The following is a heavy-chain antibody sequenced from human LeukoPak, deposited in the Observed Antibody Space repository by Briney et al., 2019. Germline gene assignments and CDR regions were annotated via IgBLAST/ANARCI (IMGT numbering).Heavy chain of an antibody. CDR2: INSDGSST. Sequence: GGSLRLSCAAPGFTLRSYLMHWVRPAPAKGVVWVLRINSDGSSTSYADSVKGRFTISRDNAKNTLYLQMNSLRAEDTAVYYCARVGSYGFYVFDYWGQGTLVTVSS. CDR1: GFTLRSYL. D-gene: IGHD5-18*01. CDR3: ARVGSYGFYVFDY. J-gene: IGHJ4*02. V-gene: IGHV3-74*01.